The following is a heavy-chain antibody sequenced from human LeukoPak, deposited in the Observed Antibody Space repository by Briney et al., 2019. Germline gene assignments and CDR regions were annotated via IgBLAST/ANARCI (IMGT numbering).Heavy chain of an antibody. V-gene: IGHV1-18*01. CDR2: ISGYNGNT. CDR1: GYTFTSYG. Sequence: GASVKVSCKASGYTFTSYGISWVRQAPGQGLEWMGWISGYNGNTNYAQKLQGRVTMTTDTSTSTAYMELRSLRSDDTALYYCARAGVYGDSSGYYYWGQGTLVTVSS. J-gene: IGHJ4*02. CDR3: ARAGVYGDSSGYYY. D-gene: IGHD3-22*01.